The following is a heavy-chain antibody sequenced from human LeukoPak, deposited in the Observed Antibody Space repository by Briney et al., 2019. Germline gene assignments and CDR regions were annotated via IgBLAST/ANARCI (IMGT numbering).Heavy chain of an antibody. Sequence: ESLKIPCKGSGYSFTSYWIAWVRQMPGKGLEWMGIIYPADSDTRYSPPFQVQVTISADQSISTAYLQWSSLQPSDTAMYYCARHSDWRFDYWGQGTLVTVSS. V-gene: IGHV5-51*01. D-gene: IGHD3-9*01. CDR3: ARHSDWRFDY. CDR2: IYPADSDT. J-gene: IGHJ4*02. CDR1: GYSFTSYW.